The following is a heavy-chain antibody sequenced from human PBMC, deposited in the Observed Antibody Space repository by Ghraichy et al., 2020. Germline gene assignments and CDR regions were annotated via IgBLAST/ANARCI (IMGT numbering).Heavy chain of an antibody. CDR2: INPNSGGT. Sequence: ASVKVSCKASGYTFTGYYMHWVRQAPGQGLEWMGWINPNSGGTNYAKKFQGRVTMTRDTSISTAYMELSRLRSDDTAVYYCARVRFGCTNGVCYTGGDYWGQGTLVTVSS. CDR3: ARVRFGCTNGVCYTGGDY. J-gene: IGHJ4*02. D-gene: IGHD2-8*01. V-gene: IGHV1-2*02. CDR1: GYTFTGYY.